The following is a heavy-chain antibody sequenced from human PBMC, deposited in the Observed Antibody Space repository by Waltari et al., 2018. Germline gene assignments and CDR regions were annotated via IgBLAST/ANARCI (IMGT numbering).Heavy chain of an antibody. CDR3: ARTHRKTYYDFWSGDVTYYYYGMDV. Sequence: QVQLQQWGAGLLKPSETLSLTCAVYGGSFSGYYWSWIRQPPGQGLEWIGEIKHSGSTDYNPSLKSRVTISVDTSKNQFSLKLSSVTAADTAVYYCARTHRKTYYDFWSGDVTYYYYGMDVWGQGTTVTVSS. J-gene: IGHJ6*02. V-gene: IGHV4-34*01. CDR1: GGSFSGYY. CDR2: IKHSGST. D-gene: IGHD3-3*01.